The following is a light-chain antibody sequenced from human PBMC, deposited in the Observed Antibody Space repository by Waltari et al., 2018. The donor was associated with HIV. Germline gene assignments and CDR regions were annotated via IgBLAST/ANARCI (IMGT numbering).Light chain of an antibody. CDR1: SSDVGGSNH. J-gene: IGLJ3*02. Sequence: QAALTQPASVSGSPGQSITISCTGASSDVGGSNHVSWYQQRPGNAPQLIIYEVNARPSGVFNRFSGSKSDNPASLTISGLQAEDEAHYYCSSYTRGNTLVFGGGTKVTVL. CDR3: SSYTRGNTLV. CDR2: EVN. V-gene: IGLV2-14*01.